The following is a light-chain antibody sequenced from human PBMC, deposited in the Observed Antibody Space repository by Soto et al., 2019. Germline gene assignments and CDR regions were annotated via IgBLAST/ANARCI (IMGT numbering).Light chain of an antibody. J-gene: IGKJ2*01. CDR1: QSISSW. Sequence: DIQMTQSPSTLSASVGDRVTITGRASQSISSWLAWYQQKPGKAPKLLIYDASSLESGVPSRFSGSGSGTELTLTISSLQPDDFATYYCQQYNSYSYTFGQGTKLEIK. V-gene: IGKV1-5*01. CDR2: DAS. CDR3: QQYNSYSYT.